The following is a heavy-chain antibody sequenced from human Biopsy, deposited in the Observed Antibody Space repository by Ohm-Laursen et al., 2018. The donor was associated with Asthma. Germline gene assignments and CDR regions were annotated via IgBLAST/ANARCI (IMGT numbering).Heavy chain of an antibody. CDR1: GFTFSSYA. Sequence: SLRLSCAASGFTFSSYAMSWVRQAPGKGLEWVSAISGSGGSTYYADSAKGRFTISRDNSKNTLYLQMNSLRAEDTAVYYCAKGYYYDSSGFDYWGQGTLVIVSS. CDR2: ISGSGGST. CDR3: AKGYYYDSSGFDY. J-gene: IGHJ4*02. D-gene: IGHD3-22*01. V-gene: IGHV3-23*01.